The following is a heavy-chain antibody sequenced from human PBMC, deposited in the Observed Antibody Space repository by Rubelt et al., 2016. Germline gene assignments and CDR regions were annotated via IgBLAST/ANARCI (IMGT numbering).Heavy chain of an antibody. CDR2: IYYSGST. CDR3: ARGGSQWLLSFDY. J-gene: IGHJ4*02. CDR1: GGSISSGGYY. V-gene: IGHV4-39*07. Sequence: QVQLQESGPGLVKPSQTLSLTCTVSGGSISSGGYYWGWIRQPPGKGLEWIGSIYYSGSTYFNPSPKVRVSISGDTSKNPFARTLGAVNAADTAGCYCARGGSQWLLSFDYWGQGTLVTVSS. D-gene: IGHD3-3*01.